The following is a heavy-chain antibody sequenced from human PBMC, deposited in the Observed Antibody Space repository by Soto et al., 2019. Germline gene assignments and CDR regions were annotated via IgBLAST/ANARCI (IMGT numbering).Heavy chain of an antibody. Sequence: PVESLKISCKADGYSFTRHWIGWVRQVPGRGLEWVAVIYPADSDARYSPSFRGRGTISVDISINTVYLQWRSLKASDTAIYFCARQDIVPAPVRGVYLDSWGQGTPVTVSS. V-gene: IGHV5-51*01. CDR3: ARQDIVPAPVRGVYLDS. CDR2: IYPADSDA. CDR1: GYSFTRHW. J-gene: IGHJ4*02. D-gene: IGHD2-15*01.